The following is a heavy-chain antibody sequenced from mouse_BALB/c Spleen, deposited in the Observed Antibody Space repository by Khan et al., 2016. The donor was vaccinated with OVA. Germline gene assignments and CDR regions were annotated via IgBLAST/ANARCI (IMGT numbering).Heavy chain of an antibody. V-gene: IGHV3-2*02. CDR1: GYSITSGYG. Sequence: VQLKASGPGLVKPSQSLSLTCTVTGYSITSGYGWNWIRQFPGNKLEWMGYISYSGSTNYNPSLKSRISITRDTSKNQLFLQLNSVTTEDTATYYCARTARIKYWGQGTTLTVSS. CDR3: ARTARIKY. CDR2: ISYSGST. D-gene: IGHD1-2*01. J-gene: IGHJ2*01.